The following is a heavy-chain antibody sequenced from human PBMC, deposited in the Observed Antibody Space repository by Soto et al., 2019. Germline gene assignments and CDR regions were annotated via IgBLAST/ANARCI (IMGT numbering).Heavy chain of an antibody. J-gene: IGHJ6*02. V-gene: IGHV3-73*01. CDR1: GFTFSGSA. CDR2: IRNKANSYAT. D-gene: IGHD2-21*02. CDR3: TGCGGDCYCDYYYGMDV. Sequence: PGGSLRLSCAASGFTFSGSAMHSVRQASGKGLERVSRIRNKANSYATAYAASVKGRFTISRDDSKNTAYLQINSLKTGDTAVYYCTGCGGDCYCDYYYGMDVWGQGTTVTVSS.